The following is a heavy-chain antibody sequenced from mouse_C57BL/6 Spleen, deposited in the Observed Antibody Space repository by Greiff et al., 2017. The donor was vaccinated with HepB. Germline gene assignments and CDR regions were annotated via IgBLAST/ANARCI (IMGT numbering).Heavy chain of an antibody. CDR3: AREGWDDAMDY. V-gene: IGHV5-4*01. Sequence: EVQGVESGGGLVKPGGSLKLSCAASGFTFSSYAMSWVRQTPEKRLEWVATISDGGSYTYYPDNVKGRFTISRDNAKNNLYLQMSHLNSEDTAMYYCAREGWDDAMDYWGQGTSVTVSS. D-gene: IGHD4-1*01. CDR2: ISDGGSYT. CDR1: GFTFSSYA. J-gene: IGHJ4*01.